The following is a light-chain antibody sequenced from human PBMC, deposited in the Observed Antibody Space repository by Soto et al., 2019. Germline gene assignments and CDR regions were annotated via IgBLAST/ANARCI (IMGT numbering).Light chain of an antibody. CDR1: SSDVDGYHY. J-gene: IGLJ2*01. CDR3: SSYAGSNNLL. Sequence: QSALTQPPSASGSPGQSVTISCTGTSSDVDGYHYVSWYQQHPGKAPKLMIHEVTKRPSGVPDRFSGSKSGNTASLTVSGLQGEDEADYYCSSYAGSNNLLFGGGTKLTVL. CDR2: EVT. V-gene: IGLV2-8*01.